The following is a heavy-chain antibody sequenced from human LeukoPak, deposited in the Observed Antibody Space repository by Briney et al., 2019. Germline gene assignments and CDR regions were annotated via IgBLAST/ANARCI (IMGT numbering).Heavy chain of an antibody. CDR3: ATSIGVAVAFDF. CDR2: IHGSGGVT. Sequence: GGSLRLSCTASAFSFSSYAMTWLRQAPGKGLEWVSGIHGSGGVTYYADSVKGRFTISRDNSKNTLYLQMNSLKAEDTAIYYCATSIGVAVAFDFWGQGTLVTVSS. D-gene: IGHD6-19*01. J-gene: IGHJ4*02. V-gene: IGHV3-23*01. CDR1: AFSFSSYA.